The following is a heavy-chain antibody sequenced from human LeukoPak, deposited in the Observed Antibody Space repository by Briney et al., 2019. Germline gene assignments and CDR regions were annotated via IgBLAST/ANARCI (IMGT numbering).Heavy chain of an antibody. CDR2: LYSGGAT. V-gene: IGHV3-53*01. CDR3: AREFSGCDY. CDR1: GFSVSTNY. J-gene: IGHJ4*02. Sequence: GGSLRLSCAVSGFSVSTNYMTWVRQGPGKGLEWVSVLYSGGATYYADSVKGRFTISRDNSKYTLYLQMNSLRAEDTAVYYCAREFSGCDYWGQGTLVTVSS. D-gene: IGHD5-12*01.